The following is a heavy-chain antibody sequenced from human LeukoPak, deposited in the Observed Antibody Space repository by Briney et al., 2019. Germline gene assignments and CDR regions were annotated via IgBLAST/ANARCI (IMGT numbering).Heavy chain of an antibody. D-gene: IGHD3-10*01. V-gene: IGHV1-24*01. J-gene: IGHJ4*02. CDR1: GYTLTELS. CDR3: ATGYYGSGSYYSPYFDY. CDR2: FDPEDGET. Sequence: GASVKVSCKVSGYTLTELSMHWVRQAPGKGLEWMGGFDPEDGETIYAQKFQGRVTMTEDTSTDTAYMELSSLRSEDTAVYYCATGYYGSGSYYSPYFDYWGQGTLVTVSS.